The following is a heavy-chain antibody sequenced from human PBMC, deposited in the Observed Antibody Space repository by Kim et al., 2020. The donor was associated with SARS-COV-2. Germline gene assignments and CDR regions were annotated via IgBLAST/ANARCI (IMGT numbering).Heavy chain of an antibody. V-gene: IGHV1-69*04. J-gene: IGHJ4*02. Sequence: SVKVSCKASGGTFSSYAISWVRQAPGQGLEWMGRIIPYNGKANHAQKFQGRATLTADKSTSTAYMELSSLRCEDTAVYYCARFRGIAAAGPYDYWGQRALVT. CDR3: ARFRGIAAAGPYDY. CDR1: GGTFSSYA. D-gene: IGHD6-13*01. CDR2: IIPYNGKA.